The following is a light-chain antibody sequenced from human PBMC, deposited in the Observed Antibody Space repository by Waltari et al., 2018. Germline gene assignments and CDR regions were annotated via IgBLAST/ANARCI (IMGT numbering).Light chain of an antibody. CDR2: NSH. Sequence: QSALTQPASVSGSPGQSIAISCTGTSSDIGGHIPVSWYQQPPGKAPKIIIYNSHNRPSGVSDRFSGSKSGNTASLTISGLQAEDEADYYCGSYRSGSTLVFGGGTRLTVL. J-gene: IGLJ2*01. V-gene: IGLV2-14*03. CDR3: GSYRSGSTLV. CDR1: SSDIGGHIP.